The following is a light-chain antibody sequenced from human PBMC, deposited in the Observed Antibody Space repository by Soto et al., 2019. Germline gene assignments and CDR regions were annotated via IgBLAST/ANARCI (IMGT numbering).Light chain of an antibody. CDR3: NSFTATSTLV. CDR2: EVS. J-gene: IGLJ1*01. CDR1: SSDVGGYNY. Sequence: QSALTQPRSVSGSPGQSVTISCTGTSSDVGGYNYVSWYQQHPGKAPKLLIFEVSNRPSGVSNRFSGSKSGNTASLTISGLQAEDEADYYCNSFTATSTLVFGSGTKVTVL. V-gene: IGLV2-14*01.